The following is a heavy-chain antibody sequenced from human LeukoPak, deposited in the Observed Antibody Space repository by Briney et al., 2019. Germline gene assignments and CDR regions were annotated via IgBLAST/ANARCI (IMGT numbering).Heavy chain of an antibody. CDR1: GGSISRSSYY. Sequence: SETLSLTCSVSGGSISRSSYYWGWIRQPPGKGLEWIGSLYNIESTYYNPSLQSRVTISVDTSKNQFSLKLSSVTAADTAVYYCASSAQQLVLRSWGQGTLVTVSS. D-gene: IGHD6-13*01. CDR3: ASSAQQLVLRS. V-gene: IGHV4-39*01. J-gene: IGHJ5*02. CDR2: LYNIEST.